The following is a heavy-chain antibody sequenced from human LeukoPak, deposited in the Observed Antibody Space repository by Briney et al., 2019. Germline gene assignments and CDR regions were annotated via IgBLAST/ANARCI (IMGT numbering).Heavy chain of an antibody. D-gene: IGHD3-16*01. Sequence: GGSLRLSCAASGFTFSSYEMNWVRRAPGKGLEWVSYISSSGSTIYYADSVKGRFTISRDNAKNSLYLQMNSLRAEDTAVYYCARRGSYNDYWGQGTLVTVSS. CDR3: ARRGSYNDY. V-gene: IGHV3-48*03. CDR1: GFTFSSYE. CDR2: ISSSGSTI. J-gene: IGHJ4*02.